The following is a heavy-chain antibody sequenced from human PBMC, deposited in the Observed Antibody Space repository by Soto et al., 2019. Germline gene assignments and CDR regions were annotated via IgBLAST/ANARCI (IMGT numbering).Heavy chain of an antibody. V-gene: IGHV4-31*03. CDR2: IYYSGST. Sequence: QVQLQESGPGLVKPSQTLSLTCTVSGGSISSGGYYWSWIRQHPGKGLEWIGYIYYSGSTYYNPSLRSRVTRSVDTSRSQFSLKLSSVTAADTAVYYCARGGIMAATPFDYWGQGTLVTVSS. CDR3: ARGGIMAATPFDY. J-gene: IGHJ4*02. D-gene: IGHD1-26*01. CDR1: GGSISSGGYY.